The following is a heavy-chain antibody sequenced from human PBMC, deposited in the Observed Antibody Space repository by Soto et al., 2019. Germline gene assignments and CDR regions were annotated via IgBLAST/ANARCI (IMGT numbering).Heavy chain of an antibody. Sequence: ASVKVSCKASGYTFTGYYMHWVRQAPGQGLEWMGWINPNSGGTNYAQKFQGRVTMTRDTSISTAYMELSRLRSDDTAVYYCARSTAMVMPFFDYWGQGTLVTVSS. CDR2: INPNSGGT. CDR1: GYTFTGYY. CDR3: ARSTAMVMPFFDY. V-gene: IGHV1-2*02. D-gene: IGHD5-18*01. J-gene: IGHJ4*02.